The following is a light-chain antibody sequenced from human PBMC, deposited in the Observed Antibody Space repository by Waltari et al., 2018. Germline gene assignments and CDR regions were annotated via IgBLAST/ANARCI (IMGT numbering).Light chain of an antibody. V-gene: IGKV3-11*01. CDR1: QSVSIY. J-gene: IGKJ4*01. CDR2: DAP. Sequence: EVVLTQSPATLSLSPGERATLSCRASQSVSIYLAWYQQRPGQAPRLLIYDAPNRAAGIPARFSGSGSGTDFTLTISSLEPEDFAVYYCQQRSNWPPFTFGGGTKVEIK. CDR3: QQRSNWPPFT.